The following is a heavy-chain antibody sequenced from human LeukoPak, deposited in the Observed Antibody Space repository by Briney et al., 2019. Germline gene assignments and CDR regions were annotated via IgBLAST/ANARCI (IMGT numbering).Heavy chain of an antibody. V-gene: IGHV1-8*02. D-gene: IGHD6-6*01. CDR2: MNPNSGNT. CDR1: GYTFSNYD. CDR3: ARKGVSSHYLDY. Sequence: GASVKVSCKASGYTFSNYDINWVRQATGQGLEWMGWMNPNSGNTGYAQKVQGRVTMTRNTSINTAYLELSSLTSEDTAVHYCARKGVSSHYLDYWGQGTLVTVSS. J-gene: IGHJ4*02.